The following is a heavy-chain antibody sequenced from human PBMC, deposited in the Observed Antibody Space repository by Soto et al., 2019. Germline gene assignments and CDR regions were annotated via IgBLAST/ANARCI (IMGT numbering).Heavy chain of an antibody. CDR2: IYPGDSDT. CDR3: ARHQYSSSHYYYYGMDV. V-gene: IGHV5-51*01. Sequence: GESLKISCKGSGYSFTSYWIGWVRQMPGKGLEWMGIIYPGDSDTRYSPSFQGQVTISADKSISTAYLQWSSLKASDTAMYYCARHQYSSSHYYYYGMDVWGQGTTVTVYS. D-gene: IGHD6-6*01. J-gene: IGHJ6*02. CDR1: GYSFTSYW.